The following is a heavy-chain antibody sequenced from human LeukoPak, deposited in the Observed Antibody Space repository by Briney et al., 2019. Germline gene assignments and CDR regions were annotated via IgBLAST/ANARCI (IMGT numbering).Heavy chain of an antibody. D-gene: IGHD6-13*01. V-gene: IGHV3-30*02. CDR1: GFTFSSYG. J-gene: IGHJ4*02. CDR3: AKDPGAAAGIYYFDY. CDR2: IWYDGSNK. Sequence: GGSLRLSCAASGFTFSSYGMHWVRQAPGKGLEWVAVIWYDGSNKYYADSVKGRFTISRDNSKNTLYLQMNSLRAEDTAVYYCAKDPGAAAGIYYFDYWGQGTLVTVSS.